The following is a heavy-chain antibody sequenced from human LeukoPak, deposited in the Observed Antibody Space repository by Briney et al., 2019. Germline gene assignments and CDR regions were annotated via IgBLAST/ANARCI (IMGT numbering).Heavy chain of an antibody. D-gene: IGHD3-9*01. V-gene: IGHV4-59*01. J-gene: IGHJ4*02. CDR2: IYYSGST. CDR1: GGSISSYY. Sequence: PSETLSLTCTVSGGSISSYYWSWIRQPPGKGLEGIGYIYYSGSTNYNPSLKSRVTISVDTSKNQFSLKLSSVTAADTAVYYCARDYDILTGERAGFDYWGQGTLVTVSS. CDR3: ARDYDILTGERAGFDY.